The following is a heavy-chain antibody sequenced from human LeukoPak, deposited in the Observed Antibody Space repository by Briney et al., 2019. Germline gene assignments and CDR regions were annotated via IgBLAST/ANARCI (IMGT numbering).Heavy chain of an antibody. CDR1: VFTFSHYW. J-gene: IGHJ6*02. V-gene: IGHV3-74*01. CDR2: ITNDGRSK. CDR3: AKDGICGGDCYGMDV. Sequence: PGGSLRLYCTASVFTFSHYWKHWLPEAPGEGVVWVARITNDGRSKSHAYSVKGRFSIYRNNSKNTLYLQMNRLRAEDTAVYYCAKDGICGGDCYGMDVWGQGTMVTVSS. D-gene: IGHD2-21*01.